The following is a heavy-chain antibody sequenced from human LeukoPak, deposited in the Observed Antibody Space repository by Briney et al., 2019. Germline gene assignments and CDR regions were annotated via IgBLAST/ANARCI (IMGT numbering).Heavy chain of an antibody. CDR3: ARGRRWLQLSPFDY. D-gene: IGHD5-24*01. V-gene: IGHV4-4*07. J-gene: IGHJ4*02. Sequence: TSETLSLTCTVSGGSISSYYWSWIRQPAGKGLEWIGRIYTSGSTNYNPSLKSRVTISVDTSKNQFSLKLSSVTAADTAVYYCARGRRWLQLSPFDYWGQGTLVTVSS. CDR1: GGSISSYY. CDR2: IYTSGST.